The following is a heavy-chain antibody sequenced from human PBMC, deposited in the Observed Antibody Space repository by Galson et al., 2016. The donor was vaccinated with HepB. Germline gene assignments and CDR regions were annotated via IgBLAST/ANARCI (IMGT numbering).Heavy chain of an antibody. J-gene: IGHJ4*02. CDR3: AHGGYDSGGYHYILDY. CDR1: GLSFRPAW. D-gene: IGHD3-22*01. V-gene: IGHV3-15*01. Sequence: SLRLSCAASGLSFRPAWMSWVRQAPGKGLEWVGLIKSDGGGGTAHYAAPVTGRFIISRDDSKDTLYLQMNSLKTEDTGVYYCAHGGYDSGGYHYILDYWGQGTLVTVSS. CDR2: IKSDGGGGTA.